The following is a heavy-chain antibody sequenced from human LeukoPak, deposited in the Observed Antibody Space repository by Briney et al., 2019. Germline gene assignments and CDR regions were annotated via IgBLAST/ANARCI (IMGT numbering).Heavy chain of an antibody. CDR2: IYRSGIT. CDR1: GYSISSGYH. Sequence: SETLSLTCIVSGYSISSGYHWAWIRQPPGKGLEWIGSIYRSGITYYNPSLKSRVTISVDTSKNQFSLKLSPVTAADTAVHYCARDLGYGDYDMWGQGTLVTVSS. V-gene: IGHV4-38-2*02. D-gene: IGHD4-17*01. J-gene: IGHJ4*02. CDR3: ARDLGYGDYDM.